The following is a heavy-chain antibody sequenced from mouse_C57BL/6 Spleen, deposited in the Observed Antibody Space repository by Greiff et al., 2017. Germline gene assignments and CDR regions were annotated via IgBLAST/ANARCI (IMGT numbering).Heavy chain of an antibody. CDR1: GYTFTSYW. V-gene: IGHV1-69*01. CDR3: ARHDGYFDY. D-gene: IGHD2-3*01. Sequence: QVQLQQSGAELVMPGASVKLSCKASGYTFTSYWMHWVKQRPGQGLEWIGEIDPSDSYTNYNQKFKGKSTLTVDKSSSTAYMQLSSLTSEDSAVYYCARHDGYFDYWGQGTTLTVSS. CDR2: IDPSDSYT. J-gene: IGHJ2*01.